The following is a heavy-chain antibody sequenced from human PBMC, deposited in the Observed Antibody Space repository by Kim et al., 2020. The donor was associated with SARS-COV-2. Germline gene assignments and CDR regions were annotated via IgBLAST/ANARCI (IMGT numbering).Heavy chain of an antibody. CDR2: IHYGGNT. V-gene: IGHV4-39*01. D-gene: IGHD6-19*01. CDR1: GGSISSTSYH. Sequence: SETLSLTCTVSGGSISSTSYHWSWIRQSPGKGLEWIGSIHYGGNTYYNASLKSRVTISPDTSKNQLSLKLSSVTAADTAIYYCARIRVENTGWTPFDYWGQGTLVTVSS. J-gene: IGHJ4*02. CDR3: ARIRVENTGWTPFDY.